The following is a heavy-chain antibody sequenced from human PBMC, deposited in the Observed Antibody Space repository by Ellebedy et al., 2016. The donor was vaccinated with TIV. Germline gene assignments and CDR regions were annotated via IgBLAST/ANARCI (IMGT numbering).Heavy chain of an antibody. J-gene: IGHJ4*02. CDR3: AAGEYRLWFPLDY. CDR1: GFALTNSA. D-gene: IGHD3-10*01. CDR2: IVVRSGNT. Sequence: SVKVSXXASGFALTNSAVQWVRQARGERLEWIGWIVVRSGNTDSAQKFQERVTITRDMSTNTAYMELRSLTFEDTAVYYCAAGEYRLWFPLDYWGQGALVTVSS. V-gene: IGHV1-58*01.